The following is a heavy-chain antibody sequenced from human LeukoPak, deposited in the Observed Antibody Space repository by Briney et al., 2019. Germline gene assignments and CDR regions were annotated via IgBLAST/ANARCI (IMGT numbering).Heavy chain of an antibody. J-gene: IGHJ4*02. V-gene: IGHV3-7*03. CDR3: ATYDSWSGYNIAY. Sequence: GGSLRLSCAVSGLTFSSSWMDWVRQAPGKGLEWVASVNPDGNKKYSAGSVKGRFTISRDNAENSLYLQMNSLKVEDSAIYYCATYDSWSGYNIAYWGQGTLVTVSS. D-gene: IGHD3-3*01. CDR2: VNPDGNKK. CDR1: GLTFSSSW.